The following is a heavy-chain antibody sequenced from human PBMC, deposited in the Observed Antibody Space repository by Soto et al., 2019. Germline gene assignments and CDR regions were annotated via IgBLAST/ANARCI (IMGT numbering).Heavy chain of an antibody. J-gene: IGHJ4*02. V-gene: IGHV4-30-4*01. CDR1: GGSISSGDYY. D-gene: IGHD3-3*01. CDR2: IYYSGST. Sequence: PSETLSLTCTVSGGSISSGDYYWSWIRQPPGKGLEWIGYIYYSGSTYYNPSLKSRVTISVDTSKNQFSLKLSSVTAADTAVYYCARAKLRFLEWLQYYFDYWGQGTLVTVSS. CDR3: ARAKLRFLEWLQYYFDY.